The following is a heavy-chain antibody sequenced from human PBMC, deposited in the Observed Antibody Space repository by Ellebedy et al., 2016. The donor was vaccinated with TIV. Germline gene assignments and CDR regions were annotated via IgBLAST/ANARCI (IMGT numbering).Heavy chain of an antibody. CDR1: GFTVSSNY. V-gene: IGHV3-53*01. Sequence: GESLKISXAASGFTVSSNYMSWVRQAPGKGLEWVSVIYSGGSTYYADSVKGRFTISRDHSRNTLFLQMNSLRVDDTAVYYCAIGDGSHRGWLKPWGQGTLVTVSS. CDR2: IYSGGST. CDR3: AIGDGSHRGWLKP. D-gene: IGHD1-26*01. J-gene: IGHJ5*02.